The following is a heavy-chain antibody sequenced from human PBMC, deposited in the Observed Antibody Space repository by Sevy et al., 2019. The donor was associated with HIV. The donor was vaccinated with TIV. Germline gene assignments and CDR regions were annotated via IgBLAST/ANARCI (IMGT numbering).Heavy chain of an antibody. CDR2: IPYDGSNK. Sequence: GGSLRLSCAASGFTFSSYAMHWVRQAPGKGLEWVAVIPYDGSNKYYADSVKGRFTISRDNSKNTLYLQMNSLRAEDTAVYYCARGHYYYYYMDVWGKGTTVTVSS. V-gene: IGHV3-30-3*01. CDR1: GFTFSSYA. J-gene: IGHJ6*03. CDR3: ARGHYYYYYMDV.